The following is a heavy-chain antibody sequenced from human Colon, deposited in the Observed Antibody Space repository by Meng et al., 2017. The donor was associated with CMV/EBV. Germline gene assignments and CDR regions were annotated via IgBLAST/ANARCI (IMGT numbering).Heavy chain of an antibody. J-gene: IGHJ5*02. V-gene: IGHV1-2*02. Sequence: AYYLHWVRQAPGQVREWMGWIHPISGGTNYAQKVQGRVTLTTDTSISTAYMELSGLRSDDTAIYYCARDIEEVSHYDFLSGYPPFDPWGQGTLVTVSS. CDR2: IHPISGGT. CDR3: ARDIEEVSHYDFLSGYPPFDP. D-gene: IGHD3-3*01. CDR1: AYY.